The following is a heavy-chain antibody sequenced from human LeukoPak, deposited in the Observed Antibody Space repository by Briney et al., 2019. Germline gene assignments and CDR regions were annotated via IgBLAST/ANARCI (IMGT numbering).Heavy chain of an antibody. CDR2: IRYDGSNK. D-gene: IGHD3-9*01. V-gene: IGHV3-30*02. CDR3: AKDDSPDYDILTGFNWFDP. J-gene: IGHJ5*02. Sequence: GGSLRLSCAASGFTFSSYSMNWVRQAPGKGLEWVAFIRYDGSNKYYADSVKGRFTISRDNSKNTLYLQMNSLRAEDTAVYYCAKDDSPDYDILTGFNWFDPWGQGTLVTVSS. CDR1: GFTFSSYS.